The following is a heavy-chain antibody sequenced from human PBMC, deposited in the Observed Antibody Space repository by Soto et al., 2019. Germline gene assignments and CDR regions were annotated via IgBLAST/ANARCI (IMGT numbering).Heavy chain of an antibody. Sequence: QVQLVQSGAEVKKPGSSVKVSCKASGGTFSSYAISWVRQAPGQGLEWMGGIIPIFVTANYAQKFQGRVTITTDESTSTAYMELSSLRSEDTAVYYCARDLVRTGTTRRAFDIWGQGTMVTVSS. V-gene: IGHV1-69*01. J-gene: IGHJ3*02. D-gene: IGHD1-7*01. CDR1: GGTFSSYA. CDR3: ARDLVRTGTTRRAFDI. CDR2: IIPIFVTA.